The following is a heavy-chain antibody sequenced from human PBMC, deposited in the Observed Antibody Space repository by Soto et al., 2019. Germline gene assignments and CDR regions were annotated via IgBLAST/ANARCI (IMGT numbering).Heavy chain of an antibody. D-gene: IGHD6-13*01. J-gene: IGHJ4*02. V-gene: IGHV1-18*01. Sequence: ASVKVSCKASGYTFTSYGISWVRQAPGQGLEWMGWISAYNGNTNYAQKLQGRVTMTTDTSTSTAYMELRSLRSDDTAVYYCARDFLTGYSSSRYAYWGQGTLVTVSS. CDR1: GYTFTSYG. CDR2: ISAYNGNT. CDR3: ARDFLTGYSSSRYAY.